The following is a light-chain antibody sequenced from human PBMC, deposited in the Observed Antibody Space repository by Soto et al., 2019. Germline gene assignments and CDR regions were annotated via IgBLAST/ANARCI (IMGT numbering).Light chain of an antibody. J-gene: IGKJ3*01. CDR3: QQRSNWPRT. V-gene: IGKV3-11*01. CDR1: QSVSSY. Sequence: EIVLTQSPATLSLSPGERATLSCSASQSVSSYLAWYQQKPGQAPRLLIYDASNRATGIPARFSGSVSGTDFTLTISSLEPEDFAVYYCQQRSNWPRTFGPGTKVDIK. CDR2: DAS.